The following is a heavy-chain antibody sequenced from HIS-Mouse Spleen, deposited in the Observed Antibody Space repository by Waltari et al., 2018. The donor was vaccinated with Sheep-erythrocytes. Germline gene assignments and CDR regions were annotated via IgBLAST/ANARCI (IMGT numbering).Heavy chain of an antibody. V-gene: IGHV2-26*01. CDR1: GFSLSNARMG. CDR3: ARITSYYDFWSTYNKDYFDY. D-gene: IGHD3-3*01. Sequence: QVTLKESGPVLVKPTETLTLTCTVSGFSLSNARMGVSLIRQPPGKALEWLPHIFSNDEKSYNTSRKRRLTISKETSKRQVVLTMTNMDPVDTATDYCARITSYYDFWSTYNKDYFDYWGQGTLVTVSS. J-gene: IGHJ4*02. CDR2: IFSNDEK.